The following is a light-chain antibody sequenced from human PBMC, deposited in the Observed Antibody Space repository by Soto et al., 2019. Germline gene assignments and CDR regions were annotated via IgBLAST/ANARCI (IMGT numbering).Light chain of an antibody. Sequence: IEMTQSPSALSASAGDRVTITCQASQDIKNYVIWYQQKPGRAPKLLIYDAASLGTGVSSRFSGSGSGTEFTLTISSLQPEDVATYCCQQFDSVPCTFGQGTKLEIK. V-gene: IGKV1-33*01. CDR3: QQFDSVPCT. J-gene: IGKJ2*02. CDR2: DAA. CDR1: QDIKNY.